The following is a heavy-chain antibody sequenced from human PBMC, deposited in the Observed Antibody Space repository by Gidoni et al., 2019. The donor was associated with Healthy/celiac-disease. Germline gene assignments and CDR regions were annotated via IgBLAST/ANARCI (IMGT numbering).Heavy chain of an antibody. J-gene: IGHJ2*01. D-gene: IGHD1-1*01. Sequence: QVQLVQSGAEVKKPGASVKVSCKASGYNFTGYSIHWVRQAPGQGLEWMGWLNPNSGCTNYAQKFQGRVTMTRDTSISTAYMELSRLRSDDTAVYYCARDLRVRRYFDLWGRGTLVTVSS. CDR3: ARDLRVRRYFDL. V-gene: IGHV1-2*02. CDR2: LNPNSGCT. CDR1: GYNFTGYS.